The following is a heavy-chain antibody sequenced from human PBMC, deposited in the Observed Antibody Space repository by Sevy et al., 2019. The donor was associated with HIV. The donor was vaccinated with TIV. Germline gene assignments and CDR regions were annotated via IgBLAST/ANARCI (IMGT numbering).Heavy chain of an antibody. D-gene: IGHD1-26*01. Sequence: GGSLRLSCVASGFTFSPYWMTWVRQAPGKGLEWVANIRPDGSDKYYVHSVKGRFTISRDNAKNSLYLQMNSLRADDTAMYYCARGVGLDCWGQGALVTVSS. CDR2: IRPDGSDK. V-gene: IGHV3-7*01. CDR1: GFTFSPYW. CDR3: ARGVGLDC. J-gene: IGHJ4*02.